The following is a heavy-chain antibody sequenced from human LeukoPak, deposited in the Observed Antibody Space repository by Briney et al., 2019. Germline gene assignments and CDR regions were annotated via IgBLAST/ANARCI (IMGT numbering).Heavy chain of an antibody. Sequence: GASVKVSCKASGYTFTSYYMHWVRQAPGQGLEWMGIINPSGGSTSYAQKFQGRVTMTRDMSTSTVYMEPSSLRSEDTAVYYYARDPIDYSNLGGFDYWGQGTLVTVSS. V-gene: IGHV1-46*01. CDR2: INPSGGST. D-gene: IGHD4-11*01. CDR1: GYTFTSYY. CDR3: ARDPIDYSNLGGFDY. J-gene: IGHJ4*02.